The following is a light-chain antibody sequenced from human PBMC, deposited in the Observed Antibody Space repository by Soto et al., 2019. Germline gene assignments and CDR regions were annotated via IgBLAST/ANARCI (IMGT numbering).Light chain of an antibody. CDR1: SSDVGGYNY. CDR3: SSYTSSGTLGV. J-gene: IGLJ1*01. V-gene: IGLV2-14*01. Sequence: QSVLTQPASVSGSPGQSITISCTGTSSDVGGYNYVSWYQQHPGKAPKLMIYDVSNRPSGASNRFSGSKSGNTASLTISGLQAEDEADYYCSSYTSSGTLGVFGTGTKVT. CDR2: DVS.